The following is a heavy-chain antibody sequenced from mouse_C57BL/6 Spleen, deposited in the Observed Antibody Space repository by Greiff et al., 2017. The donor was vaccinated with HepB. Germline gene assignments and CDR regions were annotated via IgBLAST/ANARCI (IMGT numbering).Heavy chain of an antibody. Sequence: QVQLKQPGAELVKPGASVKLSCKASGYTFTSYWMHWVKQRPGPGLEWIGMIHPNSGSTNYNEKFKSKATLTVDKSSSTAYMQLSSLTSEDSAVYYCAREDGYYGYAMDYWGQGTSVTVSS. V-gene: IGHV1-64*01. CDR1: GYTFTSYW. CDR2: IHPNSGST. D-gene: IGHD2-3*01. J-gene: IGHJ4*01. CDR3: AREDGYYGYAMDY.